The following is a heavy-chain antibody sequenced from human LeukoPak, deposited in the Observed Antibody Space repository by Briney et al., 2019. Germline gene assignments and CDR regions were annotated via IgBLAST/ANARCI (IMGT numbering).Heavy chain of an antibody. V-gene: IGHV1-18*01. CDR2: ISAYNGNT. D-gene: IGHD7-27*01. CDR3: ARAWAASYSDY. Sequence: PGASLTLSCTASGYTFTSYGISWVRQAPGQGLEWMGWISAYNGNTNYAQTLQGRVTITTDTSTSTAYMQLRSLRSDDTSVDYCARAWAASYSDYWGQGTLVTVSS. J-gene: IGHJ4*02. CDR1: GYTFTSYG.